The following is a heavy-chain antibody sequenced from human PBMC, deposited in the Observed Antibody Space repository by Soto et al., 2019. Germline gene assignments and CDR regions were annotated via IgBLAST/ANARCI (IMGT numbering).Heavy chain of an antibody. J-gene: IGHJ5*02. CDR3: ARNAVGGKYPPVLVPSFDP. CDR2: IYPGDSDT. Sequence: PGESLKISCKGSGYSFTSYWIGWVRQMPGKGLEWMGIIYPGDSDTRYSPSFQGQVTISADKSISTAYLQWSSLKASDTAMYYCARNAVGGKYPPVLVPSFDPWGQGTLVTVSS. CDR1: GYSFTSYW. D-gene: IGHD2-15*01. V-gene: IGHV5-51*01.